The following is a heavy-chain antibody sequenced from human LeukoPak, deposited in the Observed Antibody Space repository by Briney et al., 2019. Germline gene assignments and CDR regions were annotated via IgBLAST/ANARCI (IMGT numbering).Heavy chain of an antibody. J-gene: IGHJ4*02. D-gene: IGHD2-2*01. CDR1: GFTFSSDW. Sequence: GGSLRLSCVASGFTFSSDWVHWVRQAPGKALVWVSRISGDGVYTSYADSVKGRFTISRDNSKNTLYLQMNSLRAEDTAVYYCAKEGVRTSLDYWGQGTLVTVSS. V-gene: IGHV3-74*01. CDR3: AKEGVRTSLDY. CDR2: ISGDGVYT.